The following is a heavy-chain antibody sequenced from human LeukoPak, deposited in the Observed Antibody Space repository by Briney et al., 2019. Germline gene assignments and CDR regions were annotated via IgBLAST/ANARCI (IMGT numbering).Heavy chain of an antibody. CDR2: ISAHYGNT. CDR3: ARDFFHGHCSGLSCFLLDY. J-gene: IGHJ4*02. V-gene: IGHV1-18*01. Sequence: ASVKVSCKASGYIFTRYGISWVRQAPGQGLEWMGWISAHYGNTNYAPKFQGRLTMTTDTSTNTAYMELRSLRPDDTAVYYCARDFFHGHCSGLSCFLLDYWGQGSLVTVS. CDR1: GYIFTRYG. D-gene: IGHD2-15*01.